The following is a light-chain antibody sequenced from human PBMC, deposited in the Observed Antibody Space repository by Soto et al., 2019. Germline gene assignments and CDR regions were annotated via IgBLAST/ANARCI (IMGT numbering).Light chain of an antibody. CDR2: GAS. V-gene: IGKV3-15*01. Sequence: EIVISQSPSALSVSPGGRATLSCRASQSVSSNLAWYQQKPGQATRLLIYGASTRATGIPARFSGSGSGTEFTLTISSLQSEDFAVYYCQQYNDWVTFGPGTKVDI. J-gene: IGKJ3*01. CDR3: QQYNDWVT. CDR1: QSVSSN.